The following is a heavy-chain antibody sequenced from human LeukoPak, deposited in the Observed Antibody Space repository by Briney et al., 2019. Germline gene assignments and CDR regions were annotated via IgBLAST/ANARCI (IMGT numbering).Heavy chain of an antibody. CDR3: VRDYPDRRGYLWYFDL. CDR2: LGGTSGVA. V-gene: IGHV3-23*01. CDR1: GFVFSNYA. J-gene: IGHJ2*01. D-gene: IGHD3-22*01. Sequence: GGSLRLSCAASGFVFSNYAMSWVRQTPGKGLEWVSGLGGTSGVAFYGDSVKGRLTISRDNSKNTLYLQMNSLRAEDTALYYCVRDYPDRRGYLWYFDLWGRGTLVTVSS.